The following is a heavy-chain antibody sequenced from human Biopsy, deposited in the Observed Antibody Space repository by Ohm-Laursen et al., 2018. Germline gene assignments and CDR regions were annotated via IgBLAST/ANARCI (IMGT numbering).Heavy chain of an antibody. Sequence: GTLSLTCPVSGDSISSYYWSWIRQPPGKGLQWIGYVYYTGSTDYNPSLQSRVTISVDTSKNHFSLRLRSVTPADTAIYYCASVVLGPTNDAFDLWGQGTMVVVSS. CDR2: VYYTGST. J-gene: IGHJ3*01. CDR1: GDSISSYY. CDR3: ASVVLGPTNDAFDL. V-gene: IGHV4-59*01. D-gene: IGHD3-22*01.